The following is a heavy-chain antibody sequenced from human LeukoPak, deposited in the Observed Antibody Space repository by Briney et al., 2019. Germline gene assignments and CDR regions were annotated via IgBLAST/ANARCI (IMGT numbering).Heavy chain of an antibody. CDR2: IYTTGTA. V-gene: IGHV4-4*07. J-gene: IGHJ3*02. CDR1: GGSIGPSY. CDR3: ARDHSSSSWMDSFEI. D-gene: IGHD6-6*01. Sequence: SETLSLTCIISGGSIGPSYWSWIRQAAGKGPEWIGRIYTTGTADYNPSLKGRVFLSVDTSKNQFSLKVTSVTAADTAVYYCARDHSSSSWMDSFEIWGPGTKVTVSS.